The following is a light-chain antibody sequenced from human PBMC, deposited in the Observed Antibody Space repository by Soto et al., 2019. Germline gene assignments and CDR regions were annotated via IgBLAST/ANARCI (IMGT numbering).Light chain of an antibody. CDR3: QTSCTGGDVV. CDR2: LNSDGRH. CDR1: SGHSTYA. Sequence: QLVLTQSPSASASLGASVKLTCTLSSGHSTYAIAWHQQQPEKGPRYLMKLNSDGRHSKGDGIPHRFAGTSSGAERYLTISSLQSEDEADYYCQTSCTGGDVVFGGGTKLTVL. J-gene: IGLJ2*01. V-gene: IGLV4-69*01.